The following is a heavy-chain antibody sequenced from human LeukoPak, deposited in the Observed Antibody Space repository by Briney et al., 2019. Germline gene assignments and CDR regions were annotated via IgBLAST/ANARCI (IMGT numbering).Heavy chain of an antibody. CDR1: GFNLQNYA. J-gene: IGHJ4*02. Sequence: GGSLRLSCVVSGFNLQNYAMSWVRQAPEKGLEWVSHVSPSGRSTYYADSVWGRFTISRDNSNNTLFLQMSSLRVEDTAVYYCARAARAGAQYFDWWGQGVLVTVSS. V-gene: IGHV3-23*01. D-gene: IGHD2/OR15-2a*01. CDR3: ARAARAGAQYFDW. CDR2: VSPSGRST.